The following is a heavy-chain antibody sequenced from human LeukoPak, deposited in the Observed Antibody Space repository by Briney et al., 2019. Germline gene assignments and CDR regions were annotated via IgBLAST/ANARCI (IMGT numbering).Heavy chain of an antibody. V-gene: IGHV3-48*03. Sequence: GGSLRLSCAASGFTFSSYEMNWVRQAPGKGLEWVSYISSSGSTIYYADSVKGRFTISRDNAKNSLYLQMNSLRADDTAVYYCAREAKMRVGAPLYWGQGTLVTVSS. CDR1: GFTFSSYE. CDR2: ISSSGSTI. CDR3: AREAKMRVGAPLY. D-gene: IGHD1-26*01. J-gene: IGHJ4*02.